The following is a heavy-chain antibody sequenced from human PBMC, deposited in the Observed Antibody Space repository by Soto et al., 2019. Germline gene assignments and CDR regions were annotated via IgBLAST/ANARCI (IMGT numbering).Heavy chain of an antibody. CDR3: ARVSAHYYDSSGYNTLDY. J-gene: IGHJ4*02. Sequence: QVPLVQSGAEVKPPGASVKVSCKASGYTFTVYYMHWVRQAPGQGLEWMGWIKPNSGDTNSTQKFQGRVTMTRDTSISTAYMELRRLRSDDTAVFYCARVSAHYYDSSGYNTLDYWGQGTLVTVSS. CDR1: GYTFTVYY. CDR2: IKPNSGDT. V-gene: IGHV1-2*02. D-gene: IGHD3-22*01.